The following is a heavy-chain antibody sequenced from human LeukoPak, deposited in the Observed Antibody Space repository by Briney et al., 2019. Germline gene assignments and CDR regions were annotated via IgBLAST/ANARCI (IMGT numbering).Heavy chain of an antibody. D-gene: IGHD3-10*01. CDR1: GFTFSSYS. CDR2: ISSSSSSNI. Sequence: GGSLRLSCAASGFTFSSYSMNWVRQAPGKGLEWVSSISSSSSSNIYYADSVKGRFTISRDNAKNSLFLQMNSLRAEDTAVYYCARDYEYYGSGSLRGHWFDPWGQGTLVTVSS. V-gene: IGHV3-21*01. J-gene: IGHJ5*02. CDR3: ARDYEYYGSGSLRGHWFDP.